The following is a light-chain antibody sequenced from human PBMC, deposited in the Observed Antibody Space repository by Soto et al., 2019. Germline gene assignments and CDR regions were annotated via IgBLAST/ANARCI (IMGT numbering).Light chain of an antibody. CDR1: SSDVADYKY. J-gene: IGLJ1*01. Sequence: QSVLTQPASVSGSPGQSVTISCTGTSSDVADYKYVSWYQQHPGKAPKALIAEVTKRPSGVSDRFSGSKSANTASLTISGLQAEDEADYYCSSYTTNSTLVFGTGTKVTVL. CDR3: SSYTTNSTLV. V-gene: IGLV2-14*01. CDR2: EVT.